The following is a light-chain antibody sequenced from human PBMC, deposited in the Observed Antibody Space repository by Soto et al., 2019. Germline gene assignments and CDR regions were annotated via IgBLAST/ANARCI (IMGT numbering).Light chain of an antibody. CDR1: QDISNY. CDR3: QRYDDAPLT. J-gene: IGKJ4*01. Sequence: DIQMTQSPSSLSASVGDRVTMTCRASQDISNYLVWYQQQPGKVPKLLIYSASTLHSGVPSRFSGSGSGTDFTLTISSLQPEDVATYYCQRYDDAPLTFGAGTKVDI. CDR2: SAS. V-gene: IGKV1-27*01.